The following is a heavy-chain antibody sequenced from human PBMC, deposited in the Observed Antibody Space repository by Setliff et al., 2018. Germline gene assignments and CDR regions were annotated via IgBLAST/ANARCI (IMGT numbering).Heavy chain of an antibody. J-gene: IGHJ3*02. CDR2: IDQSGIT. V-gene: IGHV4-34*01. D-gene: IGHD3-22*01. CDR1: GGSFSGCY. CDR3: ARGRRITMIVVPPGVFDI. Sequence: LSLTCAVYGGSFSGCYWSWIRQPPGKGPEWIGEIDQSGITNYNPSLKSRVTISIDTSKNQLSLRLSSVTATDTAVYYCARGRRITMIVVPPGVFDIWGQGTMVTVSS.